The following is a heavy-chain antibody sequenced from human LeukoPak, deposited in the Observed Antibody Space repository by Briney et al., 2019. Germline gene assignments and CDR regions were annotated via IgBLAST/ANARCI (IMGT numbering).Heavy chain of an antibody. CDR2: IKQDGSEK. CDR3: ARDMGLYYYDSSGYYHMPPIDY. D-gene: IGHD3-22*01. J-gene: IGHJ4*02. Sequence: GGSLRLSCAASGFTFSSYWMSWVRQAPGKGLEWVANIKQDGSEKYYVDSVKGRFTISRDNAKNSLYLQMNSLRAEDTAVYYCARDMGLYYYDSSGYYHMPPIDYWGQGTLVTVSS. CDR1: GFTFSSYW. V-gene: IGHV3-7*01.